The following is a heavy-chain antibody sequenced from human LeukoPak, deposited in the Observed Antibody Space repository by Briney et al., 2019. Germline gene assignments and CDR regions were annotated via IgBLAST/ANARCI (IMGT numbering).Heavy chain of an antibody. CDR2: ISYDGSNK. D-gene: IGHD1-26*01. Sequence: PGRSLRLSCAASGFTFSSYAMHWVRQAPGKGLEWVAVISYDGSNKYYADSVKGRFTISRDNSKNTLYLQMNSLRAEDTAVYYCARDTTMYSGSYFDYWGQGTLVTVSS. J-gene: IGHJ4*02. CDR1: GFTFSSYA. V-gene: IGHV3-30*04. CDR3: ARDTTMYSGSYFDY.